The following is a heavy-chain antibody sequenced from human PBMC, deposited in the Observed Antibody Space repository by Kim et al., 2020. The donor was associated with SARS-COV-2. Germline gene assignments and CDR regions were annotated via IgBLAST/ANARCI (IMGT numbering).Heavy chain of an antibody. J-gene: IGHJ5*02. CDR1: GDSISSYY. CDR3: ARQRYARYWFDP. D-gene: IGHD3-16*01. Sequence: SETLSLTCIVSGDSISSYYWSWIRQPPGMGLEWIGFIYYSGTTNYNPSLKSRVTISIDTSKNQFSLKLSSVTAADTAIYYCARQRYARYWFDPWGQGTLVTVSS. CDR2: IYYSGTT. V-gene: IGHV4-59*08.